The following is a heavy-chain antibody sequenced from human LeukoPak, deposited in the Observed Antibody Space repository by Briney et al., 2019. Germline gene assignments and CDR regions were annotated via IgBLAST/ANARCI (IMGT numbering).Heavy chain of an antibody. D-gene: IGHD3-9*01. CDR3: ANSPTGYHLYYFDY. V-gene: IGHV3-23*01. Sequence: GESLRLSRAASGFTLNSYAMSWVRQAPGKGLDWVSAISGSGGSTYYADSVKGRFTISSDNSKNTLHLQMNSLSAQDKDLYYLANSPTGYHLYYFDYWGQGTLVTVSS. CDR1: GFTLNSYA. CDR2: ISGSGGST. J-gene: IGHJ4*02.